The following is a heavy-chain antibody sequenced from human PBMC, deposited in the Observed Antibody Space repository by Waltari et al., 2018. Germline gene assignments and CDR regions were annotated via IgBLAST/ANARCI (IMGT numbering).Heavy chain of an antibody. CDR3: ARAYCTGGVCYDFDY. V-gene: IGHV1-69*10. J-gene: IGHJ4*02. Sequence: QVQLVQSGAEVKKPGSSVKVSCKASGGTFSSYAISWVRQAPGQGLEWMGGIVPILGIANYAQKFQGRVTITADKSTSTAYMELSSLRSEDTAVYYCARAYCTGGVCYDFDYWGQGTLVTVSS. CDR2: IVPILGIA. D-gene: IGHD2-8*02. CDR1: GGTFSSYA.